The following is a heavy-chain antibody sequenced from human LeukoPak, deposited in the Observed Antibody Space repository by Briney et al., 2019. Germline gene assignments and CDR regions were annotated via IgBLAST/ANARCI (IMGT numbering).Heavy chain of an antibody. CDR1: GGSISSYY. V-gene: IGHV4-59*01. CDR2: IYYSGST. D-gene: IGHD5-12*01. J-gene: IGHJ3*02. CDR3: ARSHDYEAFDI. Sequence: SETLSLTCTVSGGSISSYYWSWIRQPPGKGLEWIGYIYYSGSTNYNPSLKSRVTISVDTSKNQFSLKLSSVTAADTATYFCARSHDYEAFDIWGQGTVVTVSS.